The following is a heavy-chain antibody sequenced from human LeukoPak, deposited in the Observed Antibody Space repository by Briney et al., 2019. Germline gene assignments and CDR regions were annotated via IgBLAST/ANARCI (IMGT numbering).Heavy chain of an antibody. V-gene: IGHV4-34*01. Sequence: SETLSLTCAVYGGSFSGYYWSWIGQPPGKGLEWIGEINHSGSTNYNPSLKSRVTISVDTSKNQFSLKLSSVTAADTAVYYCARGRRYSSSPIDYWGQGTLVTVSS. CDR1: GGSFSGYY. CDR3: ARGRRYSSSPIDY. CDR2: INHSGST. J-gene: IGHJ4*02. D-gene: IGHD6-6*01.